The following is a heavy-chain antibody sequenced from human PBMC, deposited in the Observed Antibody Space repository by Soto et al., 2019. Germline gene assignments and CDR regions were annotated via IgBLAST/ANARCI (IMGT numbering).Heavy chain of an antibody. D-gene: IGHD1-1*01. J-gene: IGHJ6*02. CDR2: ISYDGSNK. CDR1: GFTFSSYA. Sequence: PGGSLRLSCVASGFTFSSYAMHWVRQAPGKGLEWVAVISYDGSNKYYADSVKGRFTISRDNSKNTLYLQMNSLRAEDTAVYYCAREPLWNDGPENYYFGMDVWGQGTTVTVSS. CDR3: AREPLWNDGPENYYFGMDV. V-gene: IGHV3-30-3*01.